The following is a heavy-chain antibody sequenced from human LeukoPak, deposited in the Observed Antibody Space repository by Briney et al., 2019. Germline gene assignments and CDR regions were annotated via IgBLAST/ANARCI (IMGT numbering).Heavy chain of an antibody. CDR3: ARGYDSSGYYYGLSPRNWFDP. Sequence: SETLSLTCTVSGGSISSYYWSWIRQPAGKGLEWIGRIYTSGSTNYNPSLKSRVTISVDTSKNQFSLKLSSVTAADTAVYYCARGYDSSGYYYGLSPRNWFDPWGQGTLVTVSS. D-gene: IGHD3-22*01. CDR2: IYTSGST. V-gene: IGHV4-4*07. CDR1: GGSISSYY. J-gene: IGHJ5*02.